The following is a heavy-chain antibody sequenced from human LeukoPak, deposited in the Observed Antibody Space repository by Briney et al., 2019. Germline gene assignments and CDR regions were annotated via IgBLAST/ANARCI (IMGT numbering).Heavy chain of an antibody. CDR2: ISGSGSNT. J-gene: IGHJ4*02. V-gene: IGHV3-21*04. D-gene: IGHD3-10*01. Sequence: PGGSLRLSCAASGLTFSNYWMSWVRQAPGKGLEWVSTISGSGSNTYYADSVKGRFTISRDNAKNSLYLQMNSLRAEDTALYYCARVYNYGSGNWGYYFDYWGQGTLVTVSS. CDR1: GLTFSNYW. CDR3: ARVYNYGSGNWGYYFDY.